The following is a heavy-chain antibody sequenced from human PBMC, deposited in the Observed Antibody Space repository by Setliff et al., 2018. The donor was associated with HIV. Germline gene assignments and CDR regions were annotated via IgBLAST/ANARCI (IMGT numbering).Heavy chain of an antibody. CDR2: VYTTGGT. CDR3: ARAPTGVTNTFDI. V-gene: IGHV4-61*09. CDR1: GGSISSGIYY. D-gene: IGHD2-8*01. Sequence: SKTLSLTCTVSGGSISSGIYYWIWIRQPAGKGLEWIGHVYTTGGTNYNPSLESRLTISVDTSRNQFSLRLSSVTAADTAVYYCARAPTGVTNTFDIWGQGTMVTVSS. J-gene: IGHJ3*02.